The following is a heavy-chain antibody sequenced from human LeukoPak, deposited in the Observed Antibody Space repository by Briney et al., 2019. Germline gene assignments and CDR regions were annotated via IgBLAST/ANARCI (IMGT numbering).Heavy chain of an antibody. CDR2: ISSNGGST. CDR1: GFALGSYA. Sequence: PAWALRLSCAATGFALGSYAMHCVRQAPGKRLEYVSAISSNGGSTYYANSVKGRFTISRDNSKNTLYLQMGSLRAEDMAVYYCARDRVDYGEHYYYGMDVWGQGTTVTVSS. V-gene: IGHV3-64*01. D-gene: IGHD4-17*01. J-gene: IGHJ6*02. CDR3: ARDRVDYGEHYYYGMDV.